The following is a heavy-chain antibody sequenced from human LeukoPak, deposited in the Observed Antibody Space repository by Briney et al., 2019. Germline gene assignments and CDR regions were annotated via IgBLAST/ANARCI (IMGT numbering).Heavy chain of an antibody. D-gene: IGHD5-24*01. CDR3: ARSEGRDGYNFDFDY. CDR1: GYTFTSYD. Sequence: ASVKVSCKASGYTFTSYDINWVRQATGQGLEWMGWMNPNSGNTGYAQKFQGRVTITADESTSTAYMELSSLRSEDTAVYYCARSEGRDGYNFDFDYWGQGTLVTVSS. CDR2: MNPNSGNT. J-gene: IGHJ4*02. V-gene: IGHV1-8*01.